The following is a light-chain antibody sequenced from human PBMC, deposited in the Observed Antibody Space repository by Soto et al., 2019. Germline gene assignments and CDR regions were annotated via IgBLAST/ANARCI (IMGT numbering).Light chain of an antibody. V-gene: IGLV2-8*01. CDR2: EVT. CDR1: SNDIGIDKL. J-gene: IGLJ2*01. Sequence: QSALTQPASVSGSPGQSITISCTGTSNDIGIDKLVSWYQQHPGRAPKLMIYEVTKRPSGVPDRFSGSKSGSTASLTVSGLQAEDDSDYYCSSYAGSNNVVFGGGTKLTVL. CDR3: SSYAGSNNVV.